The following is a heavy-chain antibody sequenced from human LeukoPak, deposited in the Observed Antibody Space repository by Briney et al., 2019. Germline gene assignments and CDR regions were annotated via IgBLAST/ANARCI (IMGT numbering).Heavy chain of an antibody. Sequence: PSETLSLTCTVSGGSISGYYWTWIRQPPGKGLEWIGEINHSGITNYNPSLKSRVTISLDTSKNQFSLRLTSVTAADTAVYYCARGRPPSFFDYWGQGTLVTVSS. J-gene: IGHJ4*02. CDR2: INHSGIT. V-gene: IGHV4-34*01. CDR1: GGSISGYY. CDR3: ARGRPPSFFDY. D-gene: IGHD3-16*02.